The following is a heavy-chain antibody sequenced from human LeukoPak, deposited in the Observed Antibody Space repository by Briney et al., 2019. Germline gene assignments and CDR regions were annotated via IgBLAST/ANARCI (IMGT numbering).Heavy chain of an antibody. Sequence: GGPLRLSCAASGFTFSSYSMNWVRQAPGKGLEWVSSISSSSSYIYYADSVKGRFTISRDNSKNTLYLQMNSLRAEDTAVYYCAKPSDFWSGYFIHYFDYWGQGTLVTVSS. CDR1: GFTFSSYS. CDR3: AKPSDFWSGYFIHYFDY. J-gene: IGHJ4*02. D-gene: IGHD3-3*01. V-gene: IGHV3-21*04. CDR2: ISSSSSYI.